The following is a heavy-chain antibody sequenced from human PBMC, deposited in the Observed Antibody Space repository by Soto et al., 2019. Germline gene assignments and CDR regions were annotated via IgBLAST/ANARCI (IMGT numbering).Heavy chain of an antibody. D-gene: IGHD3-3*01. J-gene: IGHJ6*02. V-gene: IGHV4-30-2*01. CDR3: VRERTIFGVAPGGGVDV. CDR1: GGSISTSDYT. Sequence: SETLSLTCAVSGGSISTSDYTWNWIRQPPGRGLEWIGSVYHSGATHYMPSLKNRLTMSLDKSKNQFSLDLTSVTAADTAVYYCVRERTIFGVAPGGGVDVWGQGTTVTVS. CDR2: VYHSGAT.